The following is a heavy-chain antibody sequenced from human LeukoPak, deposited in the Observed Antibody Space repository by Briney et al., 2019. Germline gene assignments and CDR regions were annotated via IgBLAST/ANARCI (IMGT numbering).Heavy chain of an antibody. CDR3: ARGWVGNNFDY. J-gene: IGHJ4*02. CDR1: GGSISSGDYY. D-gene: IGHD5-24*01. CDR2: IYYSGSA. Sequence: SQTLSLTCTVSGGSISSGDYYWSWIRQPPGKGLEWIGYIYYSGSAYYNPSLKSRVTISVDTSKNQFSLKLSSVTAADTAVYYCARGWVGNNFDYWGQGTLVTVSS. V-gene: IGHV4-30-4*01.